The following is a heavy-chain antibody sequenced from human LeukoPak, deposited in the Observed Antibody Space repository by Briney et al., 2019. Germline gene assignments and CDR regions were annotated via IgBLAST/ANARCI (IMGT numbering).Heavy chain of an antibody. Sequence: SVKVSCKASGGTFSSYAIRWVRQAPGQGLAWMGRIIPILGIANSAQKFQGRVTITADKSTSTAYMELSSPRSEDTAVYYCARASGVMSPKPFDYWGQGTLVTVSS. CDR3: ARASGVMSPKPFDY. D-gene: IGHD3-16*01. J-gene: IGHJ4*02. CDR1: GGTFSSYA. V-gene: IGHV1-69*04. CDR2: IIPILGIA.